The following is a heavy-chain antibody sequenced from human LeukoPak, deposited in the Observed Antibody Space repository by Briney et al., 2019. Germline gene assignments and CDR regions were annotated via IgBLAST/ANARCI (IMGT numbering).Heavy chain of an antibody. CDR3: ARRVAAPGHDAFDI. Sequence: ASVKVSCKASGYTFTDYYLHWVRQAPGQGLEWMGWINPNSGDTHFAQTFQDRVTMARDTSISSAYMELGRLRSDDTALYYSARRVAAPGHDAFDIWGKGTMVTVSS. CDR1: GYTFTDYY. J-gene: IGHJ3*02. D-gene: IGHD6-13*01. CDR2: INPNSGDT. V-gene: IGHV1-2*02.